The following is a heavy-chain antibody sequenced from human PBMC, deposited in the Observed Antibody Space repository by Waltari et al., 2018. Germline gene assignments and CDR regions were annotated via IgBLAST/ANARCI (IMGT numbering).Heavy chain of an antibody. V-gene: IGHV1-3*01. Sequence: QVQLVQSGAEVKKPGASVKVSCKASGYTFTSYAMHWVRQAPGQRLEWMGWINAGNGNTKDSQKFQGRVTITRDTSASTAYMELSSLRSEDTAVYYCARDLTGFDAEPGYNWFDPWGQGTLVTVSS. CDR2: INAGNGNT. J-gene: IGHJ5*02. D-gene: IGHD3-10*01. CDR3: ARDLTGFDAEPGYNWFDP. CDR1: GYTFTSYA.